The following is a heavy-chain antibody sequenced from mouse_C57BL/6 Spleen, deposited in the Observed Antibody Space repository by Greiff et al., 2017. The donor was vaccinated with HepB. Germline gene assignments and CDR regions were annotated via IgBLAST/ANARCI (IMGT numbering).Heavy chain of an antibody. CDR1: GFNIKNTY. Sequence: VQLQQSVAELVRPGASVKLSCPASGFNIKNTYMHWVKQRPEQGQEWIGRIDPANGNTKYAPKFQGKDTITADTSSNTAYLQLSSLTSEDTAIYYCARIHYGDYYAMDYWGQGTSVTASS. D-gene: IGHD1-1*02. CDR3: ARIHYGDYYAMDY. V-gene: IGHV14-3*01. CDR2: IDPANGNT. J-gene: IGHJ4*01.